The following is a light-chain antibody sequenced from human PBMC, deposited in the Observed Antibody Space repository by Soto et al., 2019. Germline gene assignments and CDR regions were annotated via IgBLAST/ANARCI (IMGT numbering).Light chain of an antibody. J-gene: IGKJ1*01. CDR2: GAS. V-gene: IGKV3D-7*01. CDR1: QSVSSSY. Sequence: PGERVTLSCRVSQSVSSSYLTWYQQKPGQAPRLLIYGASTRATSIPARFSGSGSGTDFTLTISSLQPEDFAVYYCQQDYNLPPTFGQGTKVEIK. CDR3: QQDYNLPPT.